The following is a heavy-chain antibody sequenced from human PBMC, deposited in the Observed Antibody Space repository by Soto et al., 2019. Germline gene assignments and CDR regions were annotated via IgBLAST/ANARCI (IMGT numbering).Heavy chain of an antibody. V-gene: IGHV4-59*01. CDR3: ARERRYCSSTSCSTGFDP. D-gene: IGHD2-2*01. CDR1: GGSISSYY. J-gene: IGHJ5*02. CDR2: IYYSGST. Sequence: SATLSLTCTLSGGSISSYYWSWILQPPGKGLEWIGYIYYSGSTHYNPSLKSRVTISVDTSKNQFSLKLSSVTAADTAVYYCARERRYCSSTSCSTGFDPWGQGTLVTVS.